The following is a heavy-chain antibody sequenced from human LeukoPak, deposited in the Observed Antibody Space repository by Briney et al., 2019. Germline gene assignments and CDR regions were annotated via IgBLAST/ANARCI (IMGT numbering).Heavy chain of an antibody. CDR1: GFTFSSYG. Sequence: GGSLRLSCAASGFTFSSYGMHWVRQAPGKGLEWVAFIRYDGSNKYYADSVKGRFTISRDNSKNTLYLQMNSLRAEDTAVYYCAKDGDGIVGATHVDYWGQGTLVTVSS. CDR3: AKDGDGIVGATHVDY. J-gene: IGHJ4*02. CDR2: IRYDGSNK. D-gene: IGHD1-26*01. V-gene: IGHV3-30*02.